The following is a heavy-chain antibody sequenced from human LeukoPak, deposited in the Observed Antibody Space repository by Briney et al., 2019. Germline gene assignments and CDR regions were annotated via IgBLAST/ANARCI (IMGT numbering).Heavy chain of an antibody. J-gene: IGHJ4*02. CDR2: ISSSSSYI. V-gene: IGHV3-21*01. CDR3: ARRRNRIFES. Sequence: GGSLRLSCAASGFTFSSYSMNWVRQAPGKGLEWVSSISSSSSYIYYADSVKGRFTISRDNVKNSLYLQMNSLRAEDTAIYYCARRRNRIFESWGQGTLVTVSS. CDR1: GFTFSSYS. D-gene: IGHD2-15*01.